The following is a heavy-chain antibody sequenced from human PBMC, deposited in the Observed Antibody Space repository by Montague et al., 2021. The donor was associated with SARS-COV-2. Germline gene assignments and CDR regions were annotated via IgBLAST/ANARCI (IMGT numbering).Heavy chain of an antibody. CDR2: IHYSGST. CDR1: GGSVSSSNYY. V-gene: IGHV4-39*01. CDR3: SRGDFGVVIIPYYYYMDV. Sequence: ETLSLTCTVSGGSVSSSNYYWGWIRQPPGKGLEWIGSIHYSGSTYYKPSLKSRVTISLDTSKNQFSLKLNSVTAADTAVYYCSRGDFGVVIIPYYYYMDVWGKGTTVTVSS. J-gene: IGHJ6*03. D-gene: IGHD3-3*01.